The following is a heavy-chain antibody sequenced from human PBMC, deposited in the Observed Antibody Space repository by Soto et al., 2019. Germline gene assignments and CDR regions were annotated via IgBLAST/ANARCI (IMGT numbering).Heavy chain of an antibody. J-gene: IGHJ4*02. CDR2: TYWNDDD. V-gene: IGHV2-5*01. Sequence: SGPTLVNPTQTLTLTCSFSGFSLTSTGVGVGWFRQPPGKALEWLGLTYWNDDDRYRSSLRSRLTITKGTSKNQVVLTMTNMDPEDTATYYCAHRPGGSGWRYYFDYWGQGTLVTV. CDR3: AHRPGGSGWRYYFDY. D-gene: IGHD6-19*01. CDR1: GFSLTSTGVG.